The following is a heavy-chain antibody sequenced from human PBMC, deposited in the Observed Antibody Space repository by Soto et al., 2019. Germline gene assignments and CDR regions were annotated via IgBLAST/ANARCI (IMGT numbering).Heavy chain of an antibody. J-gene: IGHJ4*02. CDR1: GFTFSSYG. Sequence: QVQLVESGGGVVQPGRSLRLSCAASGFTFSSYGMHWVRQAPGKGLEWVAVIWYDGSNKYYADSVKGRFTISRDNSKNTLYLQMNSLRAEDTAVYYCARSSFWGDSDPDYWGQGTLVTVSS. V-gene: IGHV3-33*01. D-gene: IGHD3-3*01. CDR2: IWYDGSNK. CDR3: ARSSFWGDSDPDY.